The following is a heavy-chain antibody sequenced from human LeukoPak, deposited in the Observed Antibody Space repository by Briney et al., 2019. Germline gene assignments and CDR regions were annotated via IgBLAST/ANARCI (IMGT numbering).Heavy chain of an antibody. V-gene: IGHV3-23*01. CDR1: GFTFSSYA. CDR2: ISGSGGST. Sequence: SGGSLRLSCAASGFTFSSYAMSWVRQAPGKGLEWVSAISGSGGSTYYADSVKGRFTISRDNSKNTLYLQMNSLRAEDTAVYYCARVSSGWYVPIWDLNYWGQGTLVTVSS. D-gene: IGHD6-19*01. CDR3: ARVSSGWYVPIWDLNY. J-gene: IGHJ4*02.